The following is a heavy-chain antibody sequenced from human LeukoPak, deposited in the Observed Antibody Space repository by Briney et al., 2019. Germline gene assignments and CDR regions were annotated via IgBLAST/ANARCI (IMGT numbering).Heavy chain of an antibody. Sequence: SETLSLTRTVSGGSISSYYWSWLRQPAGKGLEWIGRIYTSGSTNYNPSLKSRVTISVDTSKNQFSLKLSSVTAADTAVYYCAREEYGGNSEFDYWGQGTLVTVSS. CDR3: AREEYGGNSEFDY. J-gene: IGHJ4*02. V-gene: IGHV4-4*07. D-gene: IGHD4-23*01. CDR1: GGSISSYY. CDR2: IYTSGST.